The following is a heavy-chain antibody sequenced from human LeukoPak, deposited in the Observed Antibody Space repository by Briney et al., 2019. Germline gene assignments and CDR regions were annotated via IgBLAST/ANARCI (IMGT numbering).Heavy chain of an antibody. V-gene: IGHV4-59*12. J-gene: IGHJ4*02. CDR3: ARRGYYGSGSYYPSFEY. CDR2: IYYSGST. Sequence: SETLSLTCTVSGDSISSFYWSWIRQPPGKGLEYIGYIYYSGSTNYNPSLESRITTSVDKSKNQFSLTLTSVTAADTAVYYCARRGYYGSGSYYPSFEYWGQGSLVTVSS. D-gene: IGHD3-10*01. CDR1: GDSISSFY.